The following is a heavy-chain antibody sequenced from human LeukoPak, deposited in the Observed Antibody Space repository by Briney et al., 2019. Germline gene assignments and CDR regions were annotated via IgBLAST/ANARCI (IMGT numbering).Heavy chain of an antibody. V-gene: IGHV3-30*02. J-gene: IGHJ4*02. CDR2: IRYDGSNK. Sequence: PGGSLRLSCAASGFTFSSYGMHWVRQAPGKGLEWVAFIRYDGSNKYYADSVKGRFTISRDNSKNTLYLQMNSLRAEDTAVYYCARGYDSSGYHFDYWGQGTLVTVSS. D-gene: IGHD3-22*01. CDR1: GFTFSSYG. CDR3: ARGYDSSGYHFDY.